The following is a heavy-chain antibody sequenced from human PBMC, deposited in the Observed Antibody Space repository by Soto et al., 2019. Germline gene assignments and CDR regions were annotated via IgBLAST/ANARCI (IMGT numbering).Heavy chain of an antibody. CDR3: ARVXXXXXXXXKHPLGASFDL. J-gene: IGHJ5*02. CDR2: ITPIFGRT. Sequence: QVQLEQSGTEVKKPGSSVKVSCKASGGTFNSYSINWVRQAPGQGLEWMGGITPIFGRTNYAQKFQDRVTITADESTNTAYMELRDLTSDDTAVYYCARVXXXXXXXXKHPLGASFDLWGEGALVTXSS. CDR1: GGTFNSYS. V-gene: IGHV1-69*01. D-gene: IGHD3-10*01.